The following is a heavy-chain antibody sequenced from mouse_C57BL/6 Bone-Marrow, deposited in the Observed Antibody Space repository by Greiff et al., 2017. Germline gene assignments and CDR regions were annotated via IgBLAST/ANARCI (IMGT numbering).Heavy chain of an antibody. J-gene: IGHJ2*01. D-gene: IGHD2-12*01. Sequence: LVESGAELVKPGASVKMSCKASGYTFTSYWITWVKQRPGQGLEWIGDIYPGSGSTNYNEKFKSKATLTVDTSSSTAYMQLSSLTSADSAVYDCALRPYPLFDVWGKGTTLTVSS. CDR1: GYTFTSYW. V-gene: IGHV1-55*01. CDR2: IYPGSGST. CDR3: ALRPYPLFDV.